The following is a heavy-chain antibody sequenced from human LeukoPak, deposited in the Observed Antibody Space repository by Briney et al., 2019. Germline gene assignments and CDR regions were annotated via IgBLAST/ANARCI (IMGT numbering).Heavy chain of an antibody. CDR1: GYTFTSYY. Sequence: ASVKVSCKASGYTFTSYYMHWVRQAPGQGLEWVGIINPTGGSTTYAQRFQGRVTMTRDTSTSTVYMELRSLRSEDTAVYYCARDRVIAAAGSFDYWGQGTLVTVSS. V-gene: IGHV1-46*01. D-gene: IGHD6-13*01. CDR2: INPTGGST. J-gene: IGHJ4*02. CDR3: ARDRVIAAAGSFDY.